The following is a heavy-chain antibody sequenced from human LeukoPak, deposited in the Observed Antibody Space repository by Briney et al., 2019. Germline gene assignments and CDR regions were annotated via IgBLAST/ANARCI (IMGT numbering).Heavy chain of an antibody. CDR2: IYYSGST. Sequence: SETLSLTCTVSGGSISSGGYYWSWIRQHPGKGLEWIGYIYYSGSTYYNPSLKSRVTISVDTSKNQFSLKLSSVTAADTAVFYCARSYSSGWRPYYFDYWGQGTLVTVSS. V-gene: IGHV4-31*03. CDR1: GGSISSGGYY. J-gene: IGHJ4*02. CDR3: ARSYSSGWRPYYFDY. D-gene: IGHD6-19*01.